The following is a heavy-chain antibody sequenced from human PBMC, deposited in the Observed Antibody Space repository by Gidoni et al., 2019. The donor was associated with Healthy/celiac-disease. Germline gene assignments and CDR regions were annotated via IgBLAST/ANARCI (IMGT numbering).Heavy chain of an antibody. J-gene: IGHJ6*03. D-gene: IGHD3-3*01. CDR1: GGSISRGSYY. CDR2: IYPGGST. CDR3: ARGATIFGVVSYYYYMDV. Sequence: QVQLQESGPGLVKPSQTLSLTCTVSGGSISRGSYYWSWIRQPAGKGLEWIGRIYPGGSTNYNPSLKSRVTISVDTSKNQFSLKLSSVTAADTAVYYCARGATIFGVVSYYYYMDVWGKGTTVTVSS. V-gene: IGHV4-61*02.